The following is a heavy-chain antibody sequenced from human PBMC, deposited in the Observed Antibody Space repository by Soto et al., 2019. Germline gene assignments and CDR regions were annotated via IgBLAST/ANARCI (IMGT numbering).Heavy chain of an antibody. CDR1: GFTFSSYA. CDR3: ARRGPGTYFDY. J-gene: IGHJ4*02. Sequence: EVQLLESGGGVVQPGGSLRLSCAASGFTFSSYAMNWVRQAPGKGLEWVSVISGSGGSTYYADSVKGRFTISRDNSKNTLYLQMNSLRAEDTAVYYCARRGPGTYFDYWGQGTLVTVSS. CDR2: ISGSGGST. V-gene: IGHV3-23*01. D-gene: IGHD6-13*01.